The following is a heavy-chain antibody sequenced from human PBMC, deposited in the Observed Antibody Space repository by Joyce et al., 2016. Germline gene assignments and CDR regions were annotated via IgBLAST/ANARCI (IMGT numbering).Heavy chain of an antibody. D-gene: IGHD4-17*01. J-gene: IGHJ4*02. CDR2: ISYDGSNK. V-gene: IGHV3-30-3*01. CDR3: AGGYGDYVFQY. Sequence: QVQLVESGGGVVQTGRSLRLSCAAPGFTFSNYGMRWVRQAPGKGLEWVAVISYDGSNKYYGDSVKGRFTISRDNSKNPLYLQMTSLRAEDTAVYYCAGGYGDYVFQYWGQGTLVTVSS. CDR1: GFTFSNYG.